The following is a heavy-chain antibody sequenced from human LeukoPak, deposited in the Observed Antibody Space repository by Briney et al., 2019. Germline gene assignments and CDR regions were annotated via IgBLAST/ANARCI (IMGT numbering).Heavy chain of an antibody. CDR1: GYTFTSYG. V-gene: IGHV1-18*01. D-gene: IGHD1-7*01. CDR2: ISAYNGNT. J-gene: IGHJ6*03. Sequence: ASVKVSCKASGYTFTSYGISWVRQAPGQGLEWMGWISAYNGNTNYAQKLQGRVTMTTDTSTSTAYMELRSLRSDDTAVYYCARGITGTTPDYYYYYYMDVWGKGTTATVSS. CDR3: ARGITGTTPDYYYYYYMDV.